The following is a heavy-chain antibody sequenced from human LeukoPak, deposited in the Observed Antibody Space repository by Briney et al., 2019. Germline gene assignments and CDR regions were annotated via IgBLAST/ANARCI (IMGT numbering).Heavy chain of an antibody. J-gene: IGHJ3*02. CDR1: GFTFSSYA. CDR2: ITGGGST. V-gene: IGHV3-23*01. D-gene: IGHD4-23*01. Sequence: QPGESLRLSCAASGFTFSSYAMSWVRQAPGKGLEWVSAITGGGSTYYADSVKGRFTISRDNSKNTLSLQMSSLRAEDTAIYYCAKPYGGNLADGFDIWGQGTMVTVSS. CDR3: AKPYGGNLADGFDI.